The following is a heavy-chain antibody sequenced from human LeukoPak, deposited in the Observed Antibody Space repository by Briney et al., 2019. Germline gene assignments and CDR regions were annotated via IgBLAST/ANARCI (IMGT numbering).Heavy chain of an antibody. J-gene: IGHJ4*02. CDR2: ISTSSSIV. V-gene: IGHV3-48*02. CDR3: ARGAAAADH. CDR1: GFTFSDYS. D-gene: IGHD6-13*01. Sequence: GGSLRLSCAASGFTFSDYSMNWVRQAPGKGLEWVSYISTSSSIVYYADSVKGRFTISRDNAKKSLYLQMNSLRDDDTVVYYCARGAAAADHWGQGTPVTVSS.